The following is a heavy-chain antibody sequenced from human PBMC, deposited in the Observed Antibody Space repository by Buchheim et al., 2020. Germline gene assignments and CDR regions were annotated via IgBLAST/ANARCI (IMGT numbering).Heavy chain of an antibody. Sequence: QVQLQQWGAGLLKPSETLSLTCGVSGGSFSAHYSSWIRQSPGKGLEWIGEMSHRGSPKYNPSLKRRVTISLDTSKNQFSLELRSVTAADTAVYYCARGGLLVRYQDYMDVWGKGTT. CDR2: MSHRGSP. J-gene: IGHJ6*03. CDR3: ARGGLLVRYQDYMDV. V-gene: IGHV4-34*01. CDR1: GGSFSAHY. D-gene: IGHD2-2*01.